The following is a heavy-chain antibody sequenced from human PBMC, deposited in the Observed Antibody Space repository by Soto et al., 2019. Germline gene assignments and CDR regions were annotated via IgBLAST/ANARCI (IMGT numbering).Heavy chain of an antibody. D-gene: IGHD6-13*01. CDR3: AWGSVSYSSSSFDY. V-gene: IGHV4-34*01. CDR1: CGSFIGYY. CDR2: INHSGST. J-gene: IGHJ4*02. Sequence: SETLSLTCAFYCGSFIGYYWSWIRQPPGKGLEWIGEINHSGSTNYNPSLKSRVTISVDTSKNQFSLKLSSVTAADTAVYYCAWGSVSYSSSSFDYWGQGTLVTVSS.